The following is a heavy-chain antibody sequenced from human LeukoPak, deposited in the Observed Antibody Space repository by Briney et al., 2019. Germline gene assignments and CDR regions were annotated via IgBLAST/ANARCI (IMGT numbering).Heavy chain of an antibody. J-gene: IGHJ4*02. V-gene: IGHV3-30*04. CDR2: ISYDGSNE. CDR3: ARDRLHYGEYEKTFDY. CDR1: GFTFSSYV. D-gene: IGHD4-17*01. Sequence: GGSLRLSCAASGFTFSSYVMHWVRQAPGKGLEWVAIISYDGSNEYYADSVKGRFTISRDNAKKSLYLQMNSLRAEDSAVYYCARDRLHYGEYEKTFDYWGQGTLVTVSS.